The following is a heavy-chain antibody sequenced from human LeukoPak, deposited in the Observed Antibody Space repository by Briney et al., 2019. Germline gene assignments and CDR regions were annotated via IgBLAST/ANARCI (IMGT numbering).Heavy chain of an antibody. Sequence: GGSLRLSCAVSGFTVSSNYMSWVRQAPGKGLEWVSAIGGSGATIYYADSVRGRFTISRDNFKNTMYLQMSSLRAEDTAVYYCGKIRLDSATGYWGQGTLVTVSS. J-gene: IGHJ4*02. D-gene: IGHD2-15*01. CDR2: IGGSGATI. CDR1: GFTVSSNY. CDR3: GKIRLDSATGY. V-gene: IGHV3-23*01.